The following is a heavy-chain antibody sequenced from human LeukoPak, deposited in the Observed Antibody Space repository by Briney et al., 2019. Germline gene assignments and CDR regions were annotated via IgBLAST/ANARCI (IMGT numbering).Heavy chain of an antibody. CDR3: ARARERYCSSASCHARLELVPNWFDP. V-gene: IGHV1-69*05. J-gene: IGHJ5*02. CDR1: GGTFSSYA. Sequence: SVKVSCKASGGTFSSYAISWVRQAPGQGLEWMGGIIPIFGTANYAQKFQGRVTITTDESTSTAYMELSSLRSEDTAVYYCARARERYCSSASCHARLELVPNWFDPWGQGTLVTVSS. CDR2: IIPIFGTA. D-gene: IGHD2-2*01.